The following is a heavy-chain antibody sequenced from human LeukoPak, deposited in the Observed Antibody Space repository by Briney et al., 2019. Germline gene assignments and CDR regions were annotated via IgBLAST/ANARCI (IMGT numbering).Heavy chain of an antibody. J-gene: IGHJ4*02. V-gene: IGHV3-30*03. CDR3: AITTWGVYYFDY. CDR1: GFTFSSYG. CDR2: ISYDGSNK. D-gene: IGHD3-10*01. Sequence: GRSLRLSCAASGFTFSSYGMHWVRQAPGKGLEWVAVISYDGSNKYYADSVKGRFTISRDNSKNTLYLQMNSLRAEDTAVYYCAITTWGVYYFDYWGQGTLVTASS.